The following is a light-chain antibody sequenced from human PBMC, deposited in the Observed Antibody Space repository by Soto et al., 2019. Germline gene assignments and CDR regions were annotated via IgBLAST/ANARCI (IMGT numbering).Light chain of an antibody. V-gene: IGKV3-20*01. J-gene: IGKJ5*01. CDR2: GAS. CDR3: QQYGSPPVT. CDR1: QSVTSTY. Sequence: EIVLTQSPGTLSLSPGERATLSCRASQSVTSTYLGWYQQKPGQAPSLLIYGASSSATGIPDRFSGSGSGTDFTLTISRLEPEDFAVYYYQQYGSPPVTFGQGTRLDIK.